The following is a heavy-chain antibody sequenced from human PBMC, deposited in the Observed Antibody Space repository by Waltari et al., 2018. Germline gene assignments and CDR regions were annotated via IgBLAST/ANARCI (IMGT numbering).Heavy chain of an antibody. CDR3: AKDQLYWGGIDY. V-gene: IGHV3-21*02. CDR2: INNSSTYI. J-gene: IGHJ4*02. CDR1: GFTFSSYS. Sequence: EVQLVESGGGLVKPGGSLRLSCAASGFTFSSYSMNWVRQAPGKGLEWVSSINNSSTYIYYADSLKGRFTISRDNAKNSLYLQMNSLRAEDTAVYYCAKDQLYWGGIDYWGQGTLVTVSS. D-gene: IGHD3-16*01.